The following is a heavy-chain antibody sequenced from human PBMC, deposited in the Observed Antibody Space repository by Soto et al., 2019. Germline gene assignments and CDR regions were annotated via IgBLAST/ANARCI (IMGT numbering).Heavy chain of an antibody. J-gene: IGHJ6*02. V-gene: IGHV1-69*13. Sequence: SVKVSCKASGYTFTSYGISWVRQAPGQGLEWMGGIIPIFGTANYAQKFQGRVTITADESTSTAYMELSSLRSEDTAVYYCARGIVVVVAAAIRYYYYGMDVWGQGTTVTVSS. D-gene: IGHD2-15*01. CDR3: ARGIVVVVAAAIRYYYYGMDV. CDR1: GYTFTSYG. CDR2: IIPIFGTA.